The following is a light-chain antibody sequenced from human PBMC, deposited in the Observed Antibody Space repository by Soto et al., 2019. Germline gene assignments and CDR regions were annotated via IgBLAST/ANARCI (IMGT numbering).Light chain of an antibody. CDR2: DNS. Sequence: QSVLTQPPSVSGAPGQTVTISCTGSSSNIGAGYDVHWYQQLPGTAPKLLIYDNSNRPSGVPDRFSASKSGTSASLAITGLQAEDEADYYCQSYDSSLSGVVFGGGTQLTVL. CDR1: SSNIGAGYD. J-gene: IGLJ3*02. V-gene: IGLV1-40*01. CDR3: QSYDSSLSGVV.